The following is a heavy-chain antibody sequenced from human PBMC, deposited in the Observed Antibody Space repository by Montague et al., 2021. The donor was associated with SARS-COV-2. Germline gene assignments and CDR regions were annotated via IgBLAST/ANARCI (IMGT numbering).Heavy chain of an antibody. D-gene: IGHD5-18*01. CDR2: ISGSGGST. CDR1: GFTFSNYA. CDR3: AKLITGYSYGTGDY. Sequence: SLRLSCAASGFTFSNYAMNWVRQAPGKGLEWVSAISGSGGSTYYADSVKGRFTISRDNSKNTLYVQMNSLRAEDTAVYYCAKLITGYSYGTGDYWGQGTLVTVSS. V-gene: IGHV3-23*01. J-gene: IGHJ4*02.